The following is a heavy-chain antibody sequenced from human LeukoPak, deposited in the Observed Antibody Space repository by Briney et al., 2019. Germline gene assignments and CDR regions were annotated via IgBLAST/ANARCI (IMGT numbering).Heavy chain of an antibody. Sequence: PGGSLRLSCAASGFTFSSYAMSWVRQAPGKGLEWVSAISGSGGSTYYADSVKGRFTTSRDNSKNTLYLQMNSLRAEDTAVYYRAKEGTPKDYGDYLNWGQGTLVTVSS. D-gene: IGHD4-17*01. CDR3: AKEGTPKDYGDYLN. V-gene: IGHV3-23*01. CDR1: GFTFSSYA. CDR2: ISGSGGST. J-gene: IGHJ4*02.